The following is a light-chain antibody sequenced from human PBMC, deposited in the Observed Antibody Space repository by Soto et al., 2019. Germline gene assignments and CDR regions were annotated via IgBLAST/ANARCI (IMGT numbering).Light chain of an antibody. CDR2: DAS. Sequence: EIVLTQSPATLSLSPGERATLSCRASQSVSSYLAWYQQKPGQAPSLLIYDASNRATGIPARFSGSGSGTDFTLTISSLEPEDFAVYYFQQRSNWPPKITFGQGTRLEIK. V-gene: IGKV3-11*01. CDR1: QSVSSY. J-gene: IGKJ5*01. CDR3: QQRSNWPPKIT.